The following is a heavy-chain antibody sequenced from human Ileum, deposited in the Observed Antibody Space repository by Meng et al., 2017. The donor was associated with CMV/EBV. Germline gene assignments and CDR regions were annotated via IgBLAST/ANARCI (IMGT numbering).Heavy chain of an antibody. CDR1: FSGYY. D-gene: IGHD3-3*01. CDR3: ARAPKYDFWSGYYIRGNGFDP. V-gene: IGHV4-34*01. J-gene: IGHJ5*02. CDR2: SNHSGST. Sequence: FSGYYWSWKRQPPGKGLECIRESNHSGSTNYNPSIKSRVTISVDTAKNQFSLKLSSVTAADTAVYYCARAPKYDFWSGYYIRGNGFDPWGQGTLVTVSS.